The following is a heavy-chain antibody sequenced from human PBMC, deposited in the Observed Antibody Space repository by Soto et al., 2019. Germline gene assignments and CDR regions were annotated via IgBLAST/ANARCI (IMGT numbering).Heavy chain of an antibody. V-gene: IGHV3-23*01. CDR1: GFTFSSYA. Sequence: GGSLRLSCAASGFTFSSYAMSWVRQAPGKGLEWVSAISGSGGSTYYADSVKGRFTISRDNSKNTLYLQMNSLRAEDTAVYYCAKGLTDRVYTPVNYYYYGMDVRGQGSSVTGSS. CDR3: AKGLTDRVYTPVNYYYYGMDV. CDR2: ISGSGGST. J-gene: IGHJ6*02. D-gene: IGHD2-2*02.